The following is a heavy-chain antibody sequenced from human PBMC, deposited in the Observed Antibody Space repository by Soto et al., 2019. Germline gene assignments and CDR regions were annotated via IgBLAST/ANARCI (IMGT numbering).Heavy chain of an antibody. CDR2: ISGSGGST. V-gene: IGHV3-23*01. Sequence: PGESLKISCAASGFTFSSYAMSWVRQAPGKGLEWVSAISGSGGSTYYADSVKGRFTISRDNSKNTLYLQMNSLRAEDTAVYYCAPLGGFLEWLPPAFDYWGQGTLVTVSS. CDR1: GFTFSSYA. D-gene: IGHD3-3*01. J-gene: IGHJ4*02. CDR3: APLGGFLEWLPPAFDY.